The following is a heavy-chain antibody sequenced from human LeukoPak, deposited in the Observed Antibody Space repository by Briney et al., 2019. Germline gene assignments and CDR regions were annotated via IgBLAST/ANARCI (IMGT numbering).Heavy chain of an antibody. CDR1: GYTFTGYY. CDR3: ARIRLIAVAGTPGDY. J-gene: IGHJ4*02. CDR2: IIPNSGGT. Sequence: ASVKVSCKASGYTFTGYYMHWVRQAPGQGLEWMGRIIPNSGGTNSAQKFQGRVTMTTDTSTSTAYMELRSLRSDDTAVYYCARIRLIAVAGTPGDYWGQGTLVTVSS. D-gene: IGHD6-19*01. V-gene: IGHV1-2*06.